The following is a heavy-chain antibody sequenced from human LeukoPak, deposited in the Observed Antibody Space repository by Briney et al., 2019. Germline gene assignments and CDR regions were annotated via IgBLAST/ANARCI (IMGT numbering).Heavy chain of an antibody. D-gene: IGHD6-6*01. CDR2: INHSGST. J-gene: IGHJ4*02. V-gene: IGHV4-34*01. Sequence: PSETLSLTCAVYGGSFSGYYWSWIRQPPGKGLEWIGEINHSGSTNYNPSLKSRVTISVDTSKNQFSLKLSSVTAADTAVYYCARGSSIAARTYFHYWGQGTLVTVSS. CDR1: GGSFSGYY. CDR3: ARGSSIAARTYFHY.